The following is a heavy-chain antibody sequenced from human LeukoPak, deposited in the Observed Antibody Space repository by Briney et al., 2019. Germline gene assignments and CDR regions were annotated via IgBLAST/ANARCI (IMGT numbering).Heavy chain of an antibody. CDR1: GGSISNYY. CDR2: IYTSGST. V-gene: IGHV4-4*07. CDR3: ARTLYHDYYDSSGYWNWFDP. Sequence: SETLSLTCTVSGGSISNYYWSWIRQPAGKGLEWIGLIYTSGSTNYNPSLKSRVTMSVDTSKNQFSLKLSSVTAADTAVYFCARTLYHDYYDSSGYWNWFDPWGQGTLVTVSS. J-gene: IGHJ5*02. D-gene: IGHD3-22*01.